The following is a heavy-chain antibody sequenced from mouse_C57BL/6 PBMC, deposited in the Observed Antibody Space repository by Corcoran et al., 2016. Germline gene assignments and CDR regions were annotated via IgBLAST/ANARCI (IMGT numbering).Heavy chain of an antibody. D-gene: IGHD2-3*01. CDR3: ARSDGSFDY. Sequence: QVQLKQSGAELVRPGASVKLSCKASGYTFTDYYINWVKQRPGQGLEWIARIYPGSGNTYYNEKFKGKATLTAEKSSSTAYMQLSSLTSEDSAVYFCARSDGSFDYWGQCTTLTVSS. J-gene: IGHJ2*01. CDR2: IYPGSGNT. CDR1: GYTFTDYY. V-gene: IGHV1-76*01.